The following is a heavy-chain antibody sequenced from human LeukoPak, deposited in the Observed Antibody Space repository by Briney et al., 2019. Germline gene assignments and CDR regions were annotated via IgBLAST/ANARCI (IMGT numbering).Heavy chain of an antibody. J-gene: IGHJ4*02. V-gene: IGHV4-4*07. D-gene: IGHD3-22*01. CDR3: ARGDSSGYLDY. CDR2: IYTSGST. CDR1: GGSISSYY. Sequence: SATLSLTCTVSGGSISSYYWSWIRQPAGKGLEWIGRIYTSGSTNYNPSLKSRVTISVDKSKNQFSLRLSSVTAADTAVYYCARGDSSGYLDYWGQGTLVTVSS.